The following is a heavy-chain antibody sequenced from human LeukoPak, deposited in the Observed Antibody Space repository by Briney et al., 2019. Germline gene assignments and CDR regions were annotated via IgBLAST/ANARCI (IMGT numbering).Heavy chain of an antibody. V-gene: IGHV1-69*13. J-gene: IGHJ4*02. D-gene: IGHD3-22*01. CDR1: GGTFSSYA. CDR2: IIPIFGTA. CDR3: ASQRGMYYYDSSGYGIDY. Sequence: ASVKVSCKASGGTFSSYAISWVRQAPGQGLEWMGGIIPIFGTANYAQKFQGRVTITADESTSTAYMKLSGLRSEDTAVYYCASQRGMYYYDSSGYGIDYWGQGTLVTVSS.